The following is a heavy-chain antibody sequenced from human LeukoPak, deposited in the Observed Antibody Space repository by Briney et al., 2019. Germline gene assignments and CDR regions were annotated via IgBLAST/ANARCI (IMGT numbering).Heavy chain of an antibody. V-gene: IGHV3-21*01. D-gene: IGHD6-13*01. CDR2: ISSSSSYI. J-gene: IGHJ4*02. CDR1: GFTFSSYS. Sequence: GGSLGLSCAASGFTFSSYSMNWVRQAPGKGLEWVSSISSSSSYIYYADSVKGRFTISRDNAKNSLYLQMNSLRAEDTAVYYCARGMAAAAGSYWGQGTLVTVSS. CDR3: ARGMAAAAGSY.